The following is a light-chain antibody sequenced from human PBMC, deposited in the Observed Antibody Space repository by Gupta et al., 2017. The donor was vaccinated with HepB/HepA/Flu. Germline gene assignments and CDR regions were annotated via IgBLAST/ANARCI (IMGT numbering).Light chain of an antibody. V-gene: IGLV2-11*01. CDR1: SSYVATYNF. Sequence: QSALTQPRSVSGSPGQSVTISCTTTSSYVATYNFVSWYQQHPGKVPKLMIYEVNKRPSGVPDRVSGSKSGNTASLTISGLQAEDEAEYYCCSYAAYNTWVFGGGTKVTVL. CDR3: CSYAAYNTWV. CDR2: EVN. J-gene: IGLJ3*02.